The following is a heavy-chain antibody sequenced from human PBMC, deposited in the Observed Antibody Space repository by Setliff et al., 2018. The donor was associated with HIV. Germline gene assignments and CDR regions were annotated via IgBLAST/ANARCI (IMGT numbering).Heavy chain of an antibody. D-gene: IGHD2-15*01. V-gene: IGHV4-61*01. Sequence: SETLSLTCTVSGDSVSSASYYWSWIRQPPGKGLERIGYIYYSGSTNYNPSLKSRVTISVDTSKNQFSLKLSSVTAADTAVYYCASLLGYCSGGSCYSGWFDPWGQGTLVTVSS. J-gene: IGHJ5*02. CDR3: ASLLGYCSGGSCYSGWFDP. CDR2: IYYSGST. CDR1: GDSVSSASYY.